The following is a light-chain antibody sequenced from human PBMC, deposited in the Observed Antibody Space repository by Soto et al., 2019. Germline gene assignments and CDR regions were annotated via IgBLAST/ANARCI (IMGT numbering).Light chain of an antibody. J-gene: IGKJ1*01. Sequence: ESVLTQSPGTLSLSPGERATLSCRASQSVSSNYLAWYQQKPGQAPRLLIYGASTRASGIPDRFSGSGSGTDFTLTISRLEPEDSAVYYCQQYGSSPTWTFGQGTKVHIK. CDR2: GAS. V-gene: IGKV3-20*01. CDR3: QQYGSSPTWT. CDR1: QSVSSNY.